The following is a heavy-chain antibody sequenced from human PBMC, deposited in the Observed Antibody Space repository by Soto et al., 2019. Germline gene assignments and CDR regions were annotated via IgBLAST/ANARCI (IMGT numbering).Heavy chain of an antibody. CDR2: ISSSSGYI. CDR3: ARDKEGITGTTGDS. J-gene: IGHJ4*02. D-gene: IGHD1-7*01. Sequence: WGSLRLSCAASGFTFISYSINFFRHSPVKGLEWVSSISSSSGYIYYADSVKGRFTISRDNAKNSLYLQMNSLRAEDTAVYYCARDKEGITGTTGDSWGQGTLVTVSS. V-gene: IGHV3-21*01. CDR1: GFTFISYS.